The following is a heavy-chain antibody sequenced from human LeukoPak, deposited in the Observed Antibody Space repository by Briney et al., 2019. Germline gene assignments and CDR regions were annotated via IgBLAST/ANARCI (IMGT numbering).Heavy chain of an antibody. D-gene: IGHD1-1*01. J-gene: IGHJ4*02. Sequence: SEALSLTCTVSGGSISSGGYYWSWIRQHPGKGLEWIGYIYYSGSTYYNPSLKSRVTISVDTSKNQFSLKLSSVTAADTAVYYCARGNGSTQGYWGQGTLVTVSS. CDR2: IYYSGST. V-gene: IGHV4-31*03. CDR1: GGSISSGGYY. CDR3: ARGNGSTQGY.